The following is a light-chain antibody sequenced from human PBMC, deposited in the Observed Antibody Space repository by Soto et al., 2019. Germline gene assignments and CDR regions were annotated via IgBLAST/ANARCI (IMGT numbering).Light chain of an antibody. J-gene: IGLJ1*01. CDR2: EVT. Sequence: QSALAQPPSASGSPGQSVTISCTGTSSDVGDNYVSWYHQHLGKTPKLIIYEVTLRPSGVPDRFAGSKSGNTASLTVSGLQADEEADYYGSAYAGSSTFVFGTGTKLTVL. CDR3: SAYAGSSTFV. CDR1: SSDVGDNY. V-gene: IGLV2-8*01.